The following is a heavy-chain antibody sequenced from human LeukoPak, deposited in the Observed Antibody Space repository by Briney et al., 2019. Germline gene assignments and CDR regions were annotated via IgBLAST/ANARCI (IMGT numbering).Heavy chain of an antibody. CDR1: GDSVSSNSAA. D-gene: IGHD6-19*01. V-gene: IGHV6-1*01. CDR2: TYYRSKWYN. Sequence: SQTLSLTCAISGDSVSSNSAAWSWIRQSPSRGLEWLGRTYYRSKWYNDYAVSVKSRITINPDTSKNQFSLQLNSVTPEDTAVYYCARASFIAVADKTFDYWGQGTLVTVSS. CDR3: ARASFIAVADKTFDY. J-gene: IGHJ4*02.